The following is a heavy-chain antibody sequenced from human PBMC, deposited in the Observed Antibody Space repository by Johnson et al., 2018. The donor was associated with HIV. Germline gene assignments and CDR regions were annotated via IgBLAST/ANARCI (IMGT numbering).Heavy chain of an antibody. Sequence: VQLVESGGGLVKPGGSLRLSCAASGFAFSDYYMAWIRQAPGKGLEWVSFISSGSHSIYYADSVKGRFTISRDNAKNSLYLQMHSLRAEDTAVYYCVCLRAWTFDIWGQGTMVTVSS. CDR2: ISSGSHSI. CDR1: GFAFSDYY. D-gene: IGHD3-10*01. J-gene: IGHJ3*02. V-gene: IGHV3-11*04. CDR3: VCLRAWTFDI.